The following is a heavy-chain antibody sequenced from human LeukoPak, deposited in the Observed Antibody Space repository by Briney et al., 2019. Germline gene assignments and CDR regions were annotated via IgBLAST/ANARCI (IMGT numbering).Heavy chain of an antibody. CDR2: VHLRGRT. Sequence: PSETLSLTCGVSGGSINSTNWWTWVRQPPGEGLEWIGEVHLRGRTNYNPSLESRVTMSVDMSENHISLKLTSVTAADTAVYYCAREGGPYRPLDYSGQGTLVTVSS. V-gene: IGHV4-4*02. CDR1: GGSINSTNW. J-gene: IGHJ4*02. CDR3: AREGGPYRPLDY.